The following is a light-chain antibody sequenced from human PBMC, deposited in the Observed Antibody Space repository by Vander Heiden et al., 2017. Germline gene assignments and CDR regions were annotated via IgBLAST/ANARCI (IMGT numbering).Light chain of an antibody. J-gene: IGKJ2*01. Sequence: DIQMTQSPSTLSASVGHRVTITCRASQSISSWLAWYQQKPGKAPKLLIYKASSLESGVPSRFSGSGSGTEFTLTISSLQPDDFATYYCQQHNSYSRSFGQGTKLDIK. CDR1: QSISSW. V-gene: IGKV1-5*03. CDR2: KAS. CDR3: QQHNSYSRS.